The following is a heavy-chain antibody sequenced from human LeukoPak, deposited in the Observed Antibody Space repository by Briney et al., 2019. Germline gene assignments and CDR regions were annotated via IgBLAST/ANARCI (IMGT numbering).Heavy chain of an antibody. V-gene: IGHV3-7*01. CDR3: ARIYLKMASAS. CDR1: GFTFSSYW. CDR2: IKEDGSEK. J-gene: IGHJ5*02. Sequence: HSGGSLRLSCAASGFTFSSYWMSWVRQAPGKGLEWVANIKEDGSEKYYVDSVKGRFTISRDNAKNSVSLQMNSLRAEDTAVYYCARIYLKMASASWGQGTLVTVSS. D-gene: IGHD2-8*01.